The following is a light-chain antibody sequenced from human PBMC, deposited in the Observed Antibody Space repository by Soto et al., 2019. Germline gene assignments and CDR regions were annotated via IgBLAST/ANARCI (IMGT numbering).Light chain of an antibody. V-gene: IGLV2-8*01. J-gene: IGLJ1*01. CDR3: ASYSGNSVFYV. Sequence: QSALTQPPSASGSPGQSVTISCTGTSSDVGGYDYVSWYQQHPGKAPKLMIYEVSKRPSGVPDRFSGSKSGNTASLTVSGLQAEDEADYYCASYSGNSVFYVFGTGTQLTVL. CDR1: SSDVGGYDY. CDR2: EVS.